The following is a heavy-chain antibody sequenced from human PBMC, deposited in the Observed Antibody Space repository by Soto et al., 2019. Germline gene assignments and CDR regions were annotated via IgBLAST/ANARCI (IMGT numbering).Heavy chain of an antibody. CDR2: VNPSGGHT. J-gene: IGHJ4*02. CDR3: ARGGHVVVATAALDY. CDR1: GDTFTDYF. Sequence: QVQLVQSRAEVKKPGASVKVSCKASGDTFTDYFIHWVRQAPGQGLEWMGTVNPSGGHTTYAQHFLGRMTMTRDTSTSTLYMELTSLTSEDTAVSYCARGGHVVVATAALDYWGQGTLVTVSS. D-gene: IGHD2-21*02. V-gene: IGHV1-46*01.